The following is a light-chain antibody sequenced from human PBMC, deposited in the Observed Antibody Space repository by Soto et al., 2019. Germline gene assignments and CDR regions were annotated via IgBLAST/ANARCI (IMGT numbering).Light chain of an antibody. CDR1: QSVSSY. V-gene: IGKV3-11*01. Sequence: EIVLTQSPATLSLSPGERATLSCRASQSVSSYLAWYQQKPGQAPRLLIYDASNRATGIPARFSGRGSGTDFTPTISSLEPESVVVYDCEERNNWPPTFGQGPKVDSK. CDR2: DAS. J-gene: IGKJ1*01. CDR3: EERNNWPPT.